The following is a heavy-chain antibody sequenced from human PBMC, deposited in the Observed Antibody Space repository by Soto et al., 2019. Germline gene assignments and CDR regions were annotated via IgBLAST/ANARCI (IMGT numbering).Heavy chain of an antibody. V-gene: IGHV6-1*01. CDR3: ARDKYYDFWSGLPHQNNWFDP. CDR1: GDSVSSNSAA. D-gene: IGHD3-3*01. CDR2: TYYRSKWYN. Sequence: SQTLSLTCAISGDSVSSNSAAWNWIRQSPSRGLEWLGRTYYRSKWYNDYAVSVKSRITINPDTSKNQFSLQLNSVTPEDTAVYYCARDKYYDFWSGLPHQNNWFDPWGQGTLVTVSS. J-gene: IGHJ5*02.